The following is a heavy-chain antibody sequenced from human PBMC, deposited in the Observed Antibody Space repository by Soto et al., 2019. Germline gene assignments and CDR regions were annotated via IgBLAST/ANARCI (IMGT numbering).Heavy chain of an antibody. CDR1: GFTLNIFSRYA. CDR2: IGGRGDIT. D-gene: IGHD3-16*01. V-gene: IGHV3-23*01. J-gene: IGHJ4*02. Sequence: GGSLRLSCAASGFTLNIFSRYAMSWVRQAPGKGLEWVSGIGGRGDITNYADSVKGRFTVSRDNSKNTVSLEMTSLRAEDTAVYYCAKIGGLDYWGQGILVTVSS. CDR3: AKIGGLDY.